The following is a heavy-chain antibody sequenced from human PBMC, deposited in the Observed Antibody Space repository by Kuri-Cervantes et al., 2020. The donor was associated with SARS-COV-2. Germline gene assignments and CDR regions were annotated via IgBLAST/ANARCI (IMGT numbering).Heavy chain of an antibody. V-gene: IGHV1-69*13. D-gene: IGHD4-17*01. J-gene: IGHJ4*02. CDR2: IIPIFGTA. CDR3: ARARNGNYLNEPDY. CDR1: GYTFTSYD. Sequence: SVKVSCKASGYTFTSYDINWARQAPGQGLEWMGGIIPIFGTANYAQKFQGRVTITADESTSTAYMELSSLRSEDTAVYYCARARNGNYLNEPDYWGQGTLVTVSS.